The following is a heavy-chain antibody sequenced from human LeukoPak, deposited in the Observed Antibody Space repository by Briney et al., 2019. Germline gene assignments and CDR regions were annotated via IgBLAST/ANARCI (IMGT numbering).Heavy chain of an antibody. D-gene: IGHD6-19*01. V-gene: IGHV3-33*01. CDR3: AILAVAGTRAFDY. CDR2: IWYDGSNK. J-gene: IGHJ4*02. Sequence: GGSLRLSCGPSGLTFSSYGMHGVRQAPGKGLEGVAVIWYDGSNKYYADSVKGRFTISRDNYKNTLYLQMNSLRAEDTAVYYCAILAVAGTRAFDYWGQGTLVTVSS. CDR1: GLTFSSYG.